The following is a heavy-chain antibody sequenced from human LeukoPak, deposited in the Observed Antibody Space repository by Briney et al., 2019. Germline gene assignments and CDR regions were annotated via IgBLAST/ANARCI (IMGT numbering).Heavy chain of an antibody. CDR3: ARDRSGTYYDR. CDR2: IYYSGST. Sequence: SETLSLTCTVSGASVSSSNYYWSWIRQPPGKGLEWIGYIYYSGSTNYNPSLKSRVTISVATSKNQFSLKLSSVTAADTAVYYCARDRSGTYYDRWGQGTLVTVSS. D-gene: IGHD1-26*01. CDR1: GASVSSSNYY. J-gene: IGHJ5*02. V-gene: IGHV4-61*01.